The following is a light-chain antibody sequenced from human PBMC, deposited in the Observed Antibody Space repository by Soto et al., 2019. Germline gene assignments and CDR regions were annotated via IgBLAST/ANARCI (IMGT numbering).Light chain of an antibody. V-gene: IGLV1-47*01. Sequence: QSLLTQSPSAFGTPGQRVTISCSGSGSNIGSHDVFWYQQLPGTAPKLLIYKNDQRPLGVPDRFSGSKSGTSASVAISGLRSEDEADYYWLVWDDSLSSQVFGTGTKVPDL. CDR2: KND. CDR3: LVWDDSLSSQV. CDR1: GSNIGSHD. J-gene: IGLJ1*01.